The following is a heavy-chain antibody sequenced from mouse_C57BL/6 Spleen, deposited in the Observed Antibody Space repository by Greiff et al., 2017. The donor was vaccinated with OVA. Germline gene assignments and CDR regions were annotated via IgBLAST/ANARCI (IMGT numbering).Heavy chain of an antibody. V-gene: IGHV5-4*01. CDR1: GFTFSSYA. CDR3: ARDEGAGGAWFAY. Sequence: EVQGVESGGGLVKPGGSLKLSCAASGFTFSSYAMSWVRQTPEKRLEWVATISDGGSYTYYPDNVKGRFTISRDNAKNNLYLQMSHLKSEDTAMYSCARDEGAGGAWFAYWGQGTLVTVSA. CDR2: ISDGGSYT. J-gene: IGHJ3*01.